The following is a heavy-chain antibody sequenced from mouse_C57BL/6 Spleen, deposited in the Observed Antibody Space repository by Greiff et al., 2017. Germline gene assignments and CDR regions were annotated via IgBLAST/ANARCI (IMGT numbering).Heavy chain of an antibody. J-gene: IGHJ3*01. V-gene: IGHV1-69*01. CDR2: IDPSGSYT. CDR1: GYTFTSYW. CDR3: ARNAGWLLPFAY. D-gene: IGHD2-3*01. Sequence: VKLQQPGAELVMPGASVKLSCKASGYTFTSYWMHWVKQRPGQGLEWIGEIDPSGSYTNYNQKFKGKSTLTVDKSSSTAYMQLSSLTSEDSAVYYCARNAGWLLPFAYWGQGTLVTVSA.